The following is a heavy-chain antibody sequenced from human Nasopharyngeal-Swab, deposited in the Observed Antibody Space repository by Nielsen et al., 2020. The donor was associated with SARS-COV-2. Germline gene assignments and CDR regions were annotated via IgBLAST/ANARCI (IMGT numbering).Heavy chain of an antibody. CDR2: IYYSGST. CDR3: ATTGGIITYYDILTGYFDFEY. V-gene: IGHV4-39*01. Sequence: SETLSLTCTVSGGSISSSSYYWGWIRQPPGKGLEWIGSIYYSGSTYYNPSLKSRVTISVDTSKNQFSLKLSSVTAADTAVYYCATTGGIITYYDILTGYFDFEYWGQGTLVTVSS. J-gene: IGHJ4*02. D-gene: IGHD3-9*01. CDR1: GGSISSSSYY.